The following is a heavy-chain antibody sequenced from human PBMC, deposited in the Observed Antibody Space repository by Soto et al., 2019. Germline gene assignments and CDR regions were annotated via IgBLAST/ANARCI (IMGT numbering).Heavy chain of an antibody. V-gene: IGHV3-23*01. CDR2: ISGGGVGT. Sequence: EVQLLESGGGLVQPWGSLRLSCAASGFTFSAYAMTWVRQAPGKGLEWVSAISGGGVGTYYTDSVKGRFTISRDNSKNTLYLQMNSLRAEDTAVYYCAKDLGGLLFPDYWGQGTLVTVSS. CDR3: AKDLGGLLFPDY. CDR1: GFTFSAYA. J-gene: IGHJ4*02. D-gene: IGHD3-10*02.